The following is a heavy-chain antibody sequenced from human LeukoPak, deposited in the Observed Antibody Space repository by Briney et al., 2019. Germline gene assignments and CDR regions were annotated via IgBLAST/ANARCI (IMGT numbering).Heavy chain of an antibody. J-gene: IGHJ4*02. CDR2: TYCRSKWYN. D-gene: IGHD3-16*01. Sequence: SQTLSLTCAISGDSVYSNFAAWNWLRQSPSRGLEWLGRTYCRSKWYNEYAISVESRITINPDTSKSQFSLQLNFVTPEDTAVYYCARESGDYVKFDYWGQGTLVTVSS. CDR1: GDSVYSNFAA. CDR3: ARESGDYVKFDY. V-gene: IGHV6-1*01.